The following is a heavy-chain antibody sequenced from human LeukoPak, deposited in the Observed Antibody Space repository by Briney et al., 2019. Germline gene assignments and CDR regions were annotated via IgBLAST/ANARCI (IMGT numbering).Heavy chain of an antibody. V-gene: IGHV4-38-2*02. CDR2: IYHSGTT. CDR1: GYSISSGYY. J-gene: IGHJ6*03. D-gene: IGHD4-17*01. Sequence: MASETLSLTCTVSGYSISSGYYWGWIRQPPGKGLEWIGSIYHSGTTYYNPSLKTRVTISVDTSKNQFSLKLSSVTAADTAVYYCARDVWSSEGDYGDYRYYYYMDVWGKGTTVTISS. CDR3: ARDVWSSEGDYGDYRYYYYMDV.